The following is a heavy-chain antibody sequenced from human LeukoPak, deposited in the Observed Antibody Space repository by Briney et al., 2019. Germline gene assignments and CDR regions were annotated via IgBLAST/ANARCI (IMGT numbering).Heavy chain of an antibody. CDR3: AKDSYYYDSSGYYYY. V-gene: IGHV3-23*01. Sequence: GGSLRLSCAASGFTFSSYAMIWVRQAPGKGLEWVSGISGSGGSTYYADPVKGRFTISRDNSKSTLYLQMNSLRAEDTAVYYCAKDSYYYDSSGYYYYWGQGTRVTVSS. CDR2: ISGSGGST. CDR1: GFTFSSYA. D-gene: IGHD3-22*01. J-gene: IGHJ4*02.